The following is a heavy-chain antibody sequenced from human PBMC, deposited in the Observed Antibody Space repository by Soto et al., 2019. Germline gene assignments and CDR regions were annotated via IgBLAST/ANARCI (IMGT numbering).Heavy chain of an antibody. V-gene: IGHV4-38-2*02. D-gene: IGHD2-15*01. CDR1: GFFISSGNY. J-gene: IGHJ3*01. CDR2: IFHGGNT. Sequence: SETLSLTCSVSGFFISSGNYWGWIRKPPGKGLEWIGSIFHGGNTYYNPSLKSRVTISVDMSKNQFSLKLNSVTAADTAVYYCARARWYDAFDVWGQGTVVTVSS. CDR3: ARARWYDAFDV.